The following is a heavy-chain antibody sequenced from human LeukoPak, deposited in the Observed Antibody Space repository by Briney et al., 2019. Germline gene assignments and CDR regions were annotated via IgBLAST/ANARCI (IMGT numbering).Heavy chain of an antibody. D-gene: IGHD2-15*01. CDR2: ISSSSSYI. V-gene: IGHV3-21*01. CDR3: ARDHGAAGGVVGY. Sequence: GGSLRLSCAASGFTFSSYSMNWVRQAPGKGLEWVSSISSSSSYIYYADSVKGRFTISRDNAKNSLYLQMNSLRAEDTAVYYCARDHGAAGGVVGYWGQGTLVTVSS. J-gene: IGHJ4*02. CDR1: GFTFSSYS.